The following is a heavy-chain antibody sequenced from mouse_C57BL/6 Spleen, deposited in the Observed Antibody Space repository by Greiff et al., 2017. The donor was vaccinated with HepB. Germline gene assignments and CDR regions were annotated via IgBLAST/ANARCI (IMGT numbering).Heavy chain of an antibody. D-gene: IGHD1-1*01. Sequence: DVMLVESGGGLVQPGGSLSLSCAASGFTFTDYYMSWVRQPPGKALEWLGFIRNKANGYTTEYSASVKGRFTISRDNSQSILYLQMNALRAEDSATYYCARYRITTVVAPMDYWGQGTSVTVSS. CDR1: GFTFTDYY. CDR2: IRNKANGYTT. V-gene: IGHV7-3*01. J-gene: IGHJ4*01. CDR3: ARYRITTVVAPMDY.